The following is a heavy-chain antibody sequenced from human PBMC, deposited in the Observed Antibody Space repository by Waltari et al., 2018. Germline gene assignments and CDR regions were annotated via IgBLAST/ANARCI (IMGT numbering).Heavy chain of an antibody. V-gene: IGHV3-23*01. Sequence: EVQLLESGGGLVQPGGSLRLSCAASGFTFSSYAMSWVRQAPGKGLEWVSAISGSGGSTYYADSVKGRFTISRDNSKNTLYLQMNSLRAEDTAVYYCANFKLDLDAFDIWGQGTMVTVSS. CDR3: ANFKLDLDAFDI. CDR1: GFTFSSYA. J-gene: IGHJ3*02. CDR2: ISGSGGST. D-gene: IGHD1-1*01.